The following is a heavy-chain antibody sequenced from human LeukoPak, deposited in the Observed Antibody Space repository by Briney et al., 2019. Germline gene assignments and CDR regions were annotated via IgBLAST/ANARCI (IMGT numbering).Heavy chain of an antibody. CDR2: IKNKADDGTT. Sequence: KSGGSLRLSCAASGFTFSYAWMSWVRQAPGKGLEWVGRIKNKADDGTTDYAAPVKGRFTISRDDSKNTLYLQMDGLKTEDTAVYYCFRHLVVPGAGADYWGQGTLVTVSS. CDR1: GFTFSYAW. V-gene: IGHV3-15*01. J-gene: IGHJ4*02. CDR3: FRHLVVPGAGADY. D-gene: IGHD2-15*01.